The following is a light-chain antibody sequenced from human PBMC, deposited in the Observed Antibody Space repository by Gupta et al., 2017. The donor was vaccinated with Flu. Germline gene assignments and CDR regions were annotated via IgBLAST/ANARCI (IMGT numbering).Light chain of an antibody. CDR3: QQRSNCFT. Sequence: ELVLTQSPATLFLSPGERATLSCRASQSVSSYLAWYQQKPGQAPRLLIYDASNRATGIPARFSGSGSGTDFTLTISSLEPEDFAVYYCQQRSNCFTFGPGTKVEIK. V-gene: IGKV3-11*01. CDR2: DAS. J-gene: IGKJ3*01. CDR1: QSVSSY.